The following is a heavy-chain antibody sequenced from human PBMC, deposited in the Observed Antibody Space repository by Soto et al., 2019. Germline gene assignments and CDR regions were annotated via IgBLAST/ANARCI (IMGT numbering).Heavy chain of an antibody. V-gene: IGHV1-2*02. D-gene: IGHD6-6*01. CDR1: GYTFTGYY. J-gene: IGHJ4*02. CDR2: INPNSGGT. CDR3: ARGGSSSLDY. Sequence: QVQLVQSGAEVKKPGASAKVSCKASGYTFTGYYMHWVRQAPGQGPEWMGWINPNSGGTTYAQKFQGRVTVTRDTSISTAYMELSSLRSDDTAEYYCARGGSSSLDYWGQGTLVTVSS.